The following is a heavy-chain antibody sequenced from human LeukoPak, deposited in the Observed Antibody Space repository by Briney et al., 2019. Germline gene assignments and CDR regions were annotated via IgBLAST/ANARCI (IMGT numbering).Heavy chain of an antibody. CDR1: GGSISSYY. Sequence: SETLSLTCTVSGGSISSYYWSWIRQPPGEGLEWIGYIYYSGSTNYNPSLKSRVTISVDTSKNQFSLKLSSVTAADTAVYYCARRRYDFWSGYYNRPFDYWGQGTLVTVSS. CDR3: ARRRYDFWSGYYNRPFDY. V-gene: IGHV4-59*12. J-gene: IGHJ4*02. D-gene: IGHD3-3*01. CDR2: IYYSGST.